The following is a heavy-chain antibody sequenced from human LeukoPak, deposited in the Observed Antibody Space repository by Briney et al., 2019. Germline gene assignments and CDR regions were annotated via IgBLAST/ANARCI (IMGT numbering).Heavy chain of an antibody. CDR1: GFTFSSYA. CDR3: ARRAGAYSHPYDY. V-gene: IGHV3-64*01. J-gene: IGHJ4*02. D-gene: IGHD4/OR15-4a*01. CDR2: ISSNGGST. Sequence: PGGSLRLSCAASGFTFSSYAMHWVRQAPGKGLEYVSAISSNGGSTYYANSVKGRFTISRDNSKNTLYLQMGSLRAEHMAVYYCARRAGAYSHPYDYWGQGTLVTVSS.